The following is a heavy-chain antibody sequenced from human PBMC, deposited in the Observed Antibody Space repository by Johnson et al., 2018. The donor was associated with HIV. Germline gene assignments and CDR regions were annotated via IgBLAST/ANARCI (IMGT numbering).Heavy chain of an antibody. Sequence: QEKLVESGGGVVQPGRSLRLSCAASGFTFSSYGMHWVRQAPGKGLEWVAVIWYDGSNKYYADSVKGRFTISRDNSKNTLYLQMNSLRPEDTAVYHCARVRSSVPYHYSNYPLGAFDIGGQGTMVTVSS. CDR1: GFTFSSYG. D-gene: IGHD4-11*01. V-gene: IGHV3-33*01. J-gene: IGHJ3*02. CDR3: ARVRSSVPYHYSNYPLGAFDI. CDR2: IWYDGSNK.